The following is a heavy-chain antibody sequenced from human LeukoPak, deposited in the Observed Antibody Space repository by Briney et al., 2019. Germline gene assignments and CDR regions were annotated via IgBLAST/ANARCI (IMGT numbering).Heavy chain of an antibody. CDR2: IIPIFGTA. V-gene: IGHV1-69*13. J-gene: IGHJ5*02. Sequence: ASVTVSCKASRGTFSSYGISWVRQAPGQGLEWMGGIIPIFGTANYAQRFQGRVTITADQSTSTAYMELSRLRSDDTAVYYCARDNSVGDIAWWFDPWGQGTLVTVSS. CDR1: RGTFSSYG. D-gene: IGHD3-10*01. CDR3: ARDNSVGDIAWWFDP.